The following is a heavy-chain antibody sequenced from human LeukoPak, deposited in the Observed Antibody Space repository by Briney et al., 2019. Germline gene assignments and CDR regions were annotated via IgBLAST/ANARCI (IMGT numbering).Heavy chain of an antibody. J-gene: IGHJ6*02. CDR3: AREHDILTGYGMDV. Sequence: ASVKVSCKASGYTFTSYAVHWVRQAPGQRLEWMGWINAGNGNTKYSQKFQGRVTITRDTSASTAYMEPSSLRSEDTAVYYCAREHDILTGYGMDVWGQGTTVTVSS. V-gene: IGHV1-3*01. CDR1: GYTFTSYA. CDR2: INAGNGNT. D-gene: IGHD3-9*01.